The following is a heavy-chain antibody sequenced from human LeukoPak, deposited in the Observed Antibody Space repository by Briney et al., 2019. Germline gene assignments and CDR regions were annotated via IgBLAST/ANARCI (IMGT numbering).Heavy chain of an antibody. V-gene: IGHV3-30*04. CDR3: VSLGYSSSSVRY. J-gene: IGHJ4*02. CDR1: GFTFSRSA. D-gene: IGHD6-6*01. CDR2: ISYDGGNK. Sequence: GRSLRLSCAASGFTFSRSAMHWVRQAPGKGLEWVAIISYDGGNKYYADSVRGRFTISRDNSKNTLYLQMNSLRAEDTAVYFCVSLGYSSSSVRYWGQGTLVTVSS.